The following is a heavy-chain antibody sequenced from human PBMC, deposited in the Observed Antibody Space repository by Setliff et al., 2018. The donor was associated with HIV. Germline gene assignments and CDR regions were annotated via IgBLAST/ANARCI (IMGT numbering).Heavy chain of an antibody. CDR2: TRSKVYGGTT. V-gene: IGHV3-49*04. J-gene: IGHJ6*03. CDR1: GFTFGDYD. CDR3: TTLRGYSFGLASYYYYYMDV. Sequence: GGSLRLSCTASGFTFGDYDMSWVRQAPGKGLEWVGSTRSKVYGGTTEYAAPVRGRFTISRDDSKSIAFLLMNSLKTEDTAVYYCTTLRGYSFGLASYYYYYMDVWGKGTTVTVSS. D-gene: IGHD5-18*01.